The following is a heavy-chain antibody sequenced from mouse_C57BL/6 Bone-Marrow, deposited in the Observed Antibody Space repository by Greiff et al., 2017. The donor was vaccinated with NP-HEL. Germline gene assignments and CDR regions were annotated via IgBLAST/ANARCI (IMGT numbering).Heavy chain of an antibody. CDR2: IDPENGDT. CDR1: GFNIKDDY. V-gene: IGHV14-4*01. CDR3: TTWGTTVPDY. Sequence: EVQLQQSGAELVRPGASVKLSCTASGFNIKDDYMHWVKQRPEQGLEWIGWIDPENGDTEYASKFQGKATITADTSSNTAYLQLSSLTSEDTAVYYCTTWGTTVPDYWGQGTTLTVSS. J-gene: IGHJ2*01. D-gene: IGHD1-1*01.